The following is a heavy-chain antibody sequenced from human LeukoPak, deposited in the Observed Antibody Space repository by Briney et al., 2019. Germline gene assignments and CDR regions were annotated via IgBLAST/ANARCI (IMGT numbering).Heavy chain of an antibody. CDR1: GFSFSSYG. Sequence: GGSLRPSCVASGFSFSSYGMNWVRQAPGKGLEWVAFIQFDGSNIFYGDSVKGRFTVSRDNLQKTLYLQMDGLRAEDTAVYYCTKMVPLRFYDTSGQTYWGQGTLVTVSS. J-gene: IGHJ4*02. CDR3: TKMVPLRFYDTSGQTY. D-gene: IGHD2/OR15-2a*01. V-gene: IGHV3-30*02. CDR2: IQFDGSNI.